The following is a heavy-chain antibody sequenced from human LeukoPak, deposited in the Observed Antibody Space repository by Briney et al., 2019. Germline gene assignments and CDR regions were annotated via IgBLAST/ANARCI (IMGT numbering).Heavy chain of an antibody. J-gene: IGHJ4*02. CDR2: INPNSGGT. V-gene: IGHV1-2*02. Sequence: ASVKVSCKASGYTFTGYYMHWVRQAPGQGLEWMGWINPNSGGTNYAQKFQGRVTMTRDTSISTAYMELSRLRSDDTAVYYCARGPAYSSSERDYRGQGTLVTVSS. CDR1: GYTFTGYY. D-gene: IGHD6-13*01. CDR3: ARGPAYSSSERDY.